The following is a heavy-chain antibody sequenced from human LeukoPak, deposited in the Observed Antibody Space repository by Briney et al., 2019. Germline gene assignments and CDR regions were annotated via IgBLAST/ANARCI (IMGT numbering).Heavy chain of an antibody. D-gene: IGHD7-27*01. V-gene: IGHV3-30-3*01. CDR2: ISYGGSNK. CDR3: ARDLTQAFYFDY. CDR1: GFTFSSYA. J-gene: IGHJ4*02. Sequence: GGSLRLSCAASGFTFSSYAMHWVCQAPGKGLEWVTVISYGGSNKYYADSVKGRFTISRDNSKNTLYLQMNSLRAEDTAVYYCARDLTQAFYFDYWGQGTLVTVSS.